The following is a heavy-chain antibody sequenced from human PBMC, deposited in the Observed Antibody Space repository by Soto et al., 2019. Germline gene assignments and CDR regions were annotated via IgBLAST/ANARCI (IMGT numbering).Heavy chain of an antibody. D-gene: IGHD2-15*01. CDR2: IYYSGST. Sequence: QVQLQESGPGLVKPSQTLSLTCTVSGGSISSGGYYWSWIRQHPGKGLEWIGYIYYSGSTYYNPSLKSRVTISVDTSKNQFSLKLSSMTAADTAVYYCARDLQYSWLFDGMDVWGQGTTVTVSS. J-gene: IGHJ6*02. CDR1: GGSISSGGYY. CDR3: ARDLQYSWLFDGMDV. V-gene: IGHV4-31*03.